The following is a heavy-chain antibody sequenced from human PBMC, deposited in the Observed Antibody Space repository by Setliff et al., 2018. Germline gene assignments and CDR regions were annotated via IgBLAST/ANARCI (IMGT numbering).Heavy chain of an antibody. Sequence: PSETLSLTCAVYGGSFSGYSWTWIRQPPGKGLEWIGDINHSGSTYYSPSLKSRVTISVDTSKNQFSLKLSSVTAADTAVYYCARGSRIAGRAIDFWGQGTLVTVSS. CDR2: INHSGST. D-gene: IGHD6-6*01. CDR1: GGSFSGYS. V-gene: IGHV4-34*01. J-gene: IGHJ4*02. CDR3: ARGSRIAGRAIDF.